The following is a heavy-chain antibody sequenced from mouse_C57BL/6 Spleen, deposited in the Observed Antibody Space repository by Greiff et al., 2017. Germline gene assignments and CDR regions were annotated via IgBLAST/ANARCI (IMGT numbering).Heavy chain of an antibody. CDR1: GFTFSDYG. V-gene: IGHV5-17*01. CDR3: ARGGDYYFDC. J-gene: IGHJ2*01. CDR2: ISSGSSTI. Sequence: EVKVVESGGGLVKPGGSLKLSCAASGFTFSDYGMHWVRQAPEKGLEWVAYISSGSSTIYYADTVKSRFTITRYNAKNTRFLQMTSLRSEDTAMYYCARGGDYYFDCWGQGTTLTVSS.